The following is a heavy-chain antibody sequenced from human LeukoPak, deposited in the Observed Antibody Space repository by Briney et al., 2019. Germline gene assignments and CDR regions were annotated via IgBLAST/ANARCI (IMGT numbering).Heavy chain of an antibody. V-gene: IGHV3-30*09. CDR2: ISYDGSIK. J-gene: IGHJ3*02. CDR1: GFTFKSYA. Sequence: PGGSLRLSCAASGFTFKSYAMHWVRQAPGKGLEWVAFISYDGSIKYYADSVKGRFAISRDNSENTVYLQMSSLRAEDTAVYYCARQTYDREAFDIWGQGTMVTVSS. D-gene: IGHD2-8*01. CDR3: ARQTYDREAFDI.